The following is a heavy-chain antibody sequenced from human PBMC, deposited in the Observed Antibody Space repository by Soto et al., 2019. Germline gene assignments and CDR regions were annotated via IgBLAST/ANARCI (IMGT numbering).Heavy chain of an antibody. CDR2: IWYDGSNK. CDR1: GFTFSSYG. J-gene: IGHJ4*02. D-gene: IGHD2-15*01. V-gene: IGHV3-33*01. CDR3: ARGLGYCSGGSCWTFDY. Sequence: GGSLRLSCAASGFTFSSYGMHWVRQAPGKGLEWVAVIWYDGSNKYYADSVKGRFTISRDNSKNTLYLQINSLRAEDTAVYYCARGLGYCSGGSCWTFDYWGQGTLVTVSS.